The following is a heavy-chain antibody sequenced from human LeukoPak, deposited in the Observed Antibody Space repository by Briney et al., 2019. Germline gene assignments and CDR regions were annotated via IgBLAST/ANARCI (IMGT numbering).Heavy chain of an antibody. J-gene: IGHJ4*02. Sequence: GGSLRFSCAASGFTFSNAWMSWVRQAPGKGLEWVGRIKSKTDGGITDYAAPVKGRFTISRDDSKNTLYLQMNSLKTEDTAVYYCTTDPIVGDYWGQGTLVTVSS. CDR3: TTDPIVGDY. D-gene: IGHD3-22*01. CDR2: IKSKTDGGIT. V-gene: IGHV3-15*01. CDR1: GFTFSNAW.